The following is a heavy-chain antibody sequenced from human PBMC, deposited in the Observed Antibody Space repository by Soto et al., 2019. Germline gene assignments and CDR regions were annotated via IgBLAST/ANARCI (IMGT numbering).Heavy chain of an antibody. CDR3: ARGVHYNTSGYYYFY. CDR2: IIPIFGTA. CDR1: VGTFSSYA. D-gene: IGHD3-22*01. J-gene: IGHJ4*02. Sequence: ASVKVSCKASVGTFSSYAIDWVRQAPGQGFEWMGGIIPIFGTANYAQKVQGRITITADESTSTAYMELRRLRSEDTAMYYCARGVHYNTSGYYYFYWGQGTLVTVSS. V-gene: IGHV1-69*13.